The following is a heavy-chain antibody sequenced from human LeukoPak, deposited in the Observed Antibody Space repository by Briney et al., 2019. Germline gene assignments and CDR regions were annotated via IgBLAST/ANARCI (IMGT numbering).Heavy chain of an antibody. CDR3: AREDVRANGVFD. CDR1: GYTFTSYY. CDR2: INPSGGST. J-gene: IGHJ4*02. Sequence: GASVKVSCKASGYTFTSYYMHWVRQAPGQGLEWMGIINPSGGSTSYAQKFQGRVTMARDTSTSTVYMELSSLRSEDTAVYYCAREDVRANGVFDWGQGTLVTVSS. V-gene: IGHV1-46*01. D-gene: IGHD2-8*01.